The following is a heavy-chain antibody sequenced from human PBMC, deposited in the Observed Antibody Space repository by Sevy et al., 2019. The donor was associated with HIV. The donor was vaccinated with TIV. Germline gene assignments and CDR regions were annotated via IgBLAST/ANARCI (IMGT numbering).Heavy chain of an antibody. CDR2: ISWNGGSI. J-gene: IGHJ6*02. CDR3: AKSYGNYYYYGMDV. D-gene: IGHD3-16*01. V-gene: IGHV3-9*01. Sequence: GGSLRLSCAASGFTFDDYAMHWVRQAPGKGLEWVSGISWNGGSIGYADSVKGRFTISRDNAKNSLYLQMNSLRAEDTALYYCAKSYGNYYYYGMDVWGQGTTVTVSS. CDR1: GFTFDDYA.